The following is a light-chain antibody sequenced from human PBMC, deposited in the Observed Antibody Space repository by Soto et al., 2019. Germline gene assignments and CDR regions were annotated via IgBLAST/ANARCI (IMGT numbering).Light chain of an antibody. Sequence: EIVLTQSPGTLSLSPGERATLSCRASQSVSSSYLAWYQQKPGQAPRLLIYGASGRATGIPDRFSGSGSGTDFTLTINRLEPEDCEVYYCQQYGSSPPVTFGQGTPLESK. CDR3: QQYGSSPPVT. CDR1: QSVSSSY. V-gene: IGKV3-20*01. CDR2: GAS. J-gene: IGKJ5*01.